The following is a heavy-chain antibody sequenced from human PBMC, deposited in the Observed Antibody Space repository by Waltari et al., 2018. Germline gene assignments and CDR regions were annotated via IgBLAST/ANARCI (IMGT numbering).Heavy chain of an antibody. V-gene: IGHV4-39*01. Sequence: QLQLHESGPGLVKPSETLSLPCTVAGASISSSAYYWVWIRQPPGKGLEWIGSIYYSGTTYYNPSLNSRVTISVDTSKSQFSLKLSSVTAADTAIYYCARQSYYDESGHDWGQGTLVTVSS. CDR1: GASISSSAYY. D-gene: IGHD3-22*01. CDR2: IYYSGTT. CDR3: ARQSYYDESGHD. J-gene: IGHJ4*02.